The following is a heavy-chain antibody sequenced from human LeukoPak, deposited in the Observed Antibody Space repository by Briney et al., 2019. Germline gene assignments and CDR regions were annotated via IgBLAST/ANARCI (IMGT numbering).Heavy chain of an antibody. J-gene: IGHJ4*02. Sequence: PGGSLRLSCAASGFTFSSYWMSWVRQAPGKGMEWVANIKQDGSEKYYVDSVKGRFTISRDNAKNPLYLQMNSLRAEDTAVYYCASQFRRLWFGELLIWGQGTLVTVSS. D-gene: IGHD3-10*01. CDR1: GFTFSSYW. CDR2: IKQDGSEK. CDR3: ASQFRRLWFGELLI. V-gene: IGHV3-7*03.